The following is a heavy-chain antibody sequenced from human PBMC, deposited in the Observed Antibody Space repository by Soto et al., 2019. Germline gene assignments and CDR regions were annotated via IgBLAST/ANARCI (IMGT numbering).Heavy chain of an antibody. J-gene: IGHJ3*02. Sequence: ETLSLTCAVYGGSVNGYYWNWVRQAPGKGLEWVSTILVGGSTHYEDSVTGRFTISRDTSKNTVYLQMNSLTGGDTAVYYCAKATATGGGAFEIYGQGTMVTVSS. D-gene: IGHD2-8*02. CDR1: GGSVNGYY. CDR2: ILVGGST. V-gene: IGHV3-53*01. CDR3: AKATATGGGAFEI.